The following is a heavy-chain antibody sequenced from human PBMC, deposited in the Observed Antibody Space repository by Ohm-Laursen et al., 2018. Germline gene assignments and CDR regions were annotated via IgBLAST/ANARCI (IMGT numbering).Heavy chain of an antibody. CDR1: VFTFSSYA. Sequence: SQRLSCAASVFTFSSYAMNWVRKAPCKGLEWVSGICGSGSRKNNEDSVKNRFTISRDNSKNTAHLQMNSLIAEDTAVYYCAKVYYCSGGICYSWELTGDFYIWGQGTMVTVSS. V-gene: IGHV3-23*01. CDR2: ICGSGSRK. J-gene: IGHJ3*02. CDR3: AKVYYCSGGICYSWELTGDFYI. D-gene: IGHD2-15*01.